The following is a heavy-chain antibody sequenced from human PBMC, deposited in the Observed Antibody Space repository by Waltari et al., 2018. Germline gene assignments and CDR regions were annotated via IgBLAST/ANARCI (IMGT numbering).Heavy chain of an antibody. D-gene: IGHD1-26*01. J-gene: IGHJ4*02. CDR1: GGSFSSHY. Sequence: QVQLQESGPGLVKPSETLSLTCTVSGGSFSSHYWSWIRQPPGKGLEWIGYIYYSGSTNYNPSLKSRVTISVDTSKNQFSLKLSSVTAADTAVYYCARDLGGYVDYWGQGTLVTVSS. V-gene: IGHV4-59*11. CDR2: IYYSGST. CDR3: ARDLGGYVDY.